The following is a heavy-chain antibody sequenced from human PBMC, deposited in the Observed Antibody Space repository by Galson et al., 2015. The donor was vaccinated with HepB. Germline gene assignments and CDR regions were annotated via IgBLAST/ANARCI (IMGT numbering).Heavy chain of an antibody. Sequence: SLRLSCAASGFTVSSNYMSWVRQAPGKGLEWVSVIYSGGSTYYADSVKGRFTISRDNSKNTLYLQMNSLRAEDTAVYYCARGGYSYGYLRHKNWYFDLWGRGTLVTVSS. CDR2: IYSGGST. CDR3: ARGGYSYGYLRHKNWYFDL. CDR1: GFTVSSNY. V-gene: IGHV3-66*01. D-gene: IGHD5-18*01. J-gene: IGHJ2*01.